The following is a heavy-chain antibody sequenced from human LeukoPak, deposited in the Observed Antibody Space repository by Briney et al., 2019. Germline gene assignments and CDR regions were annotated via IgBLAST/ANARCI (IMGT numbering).Heavy chain of an antibody. CDR2: ISGSGGST. CDR3: AKDFEHYYGSGSWYFDY. V-gene: IGHV3-23*01. Sequence: PGGSLRLSCAASGFTFSSYAMSWVRQAPGKGLEWVSAISGSGGSTYYADSVKGRFTISRDNSKNTLYLQMNSLRAEDTAVYYCAKDFEHYYGSGSWYFDYWGQGTLVTVSS. J-gene: IGHJ4*02. CDR1: GFTFSSYA. D-gene: IGHD3-10*01.